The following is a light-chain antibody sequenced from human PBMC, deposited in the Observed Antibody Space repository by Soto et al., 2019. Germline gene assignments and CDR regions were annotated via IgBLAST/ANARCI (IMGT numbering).Light chain of an antibody. J-gene: IGLJ3*02. CDR1: NSNIRSNY. V-gene: IGLV1-51*01. Sequence: QSVFTQPPSLSAAPGQRVAIFCSGTNSNIRSNYVAWFQHLPGTAPKLRIYDTDNRPSAMPDRFSGSKSGTSATLAITGLQAGDEADYYCGSWDNSLSGVLFGVGTKLTV. CDR3: GSWDNSLSGVL. CDR2: DTD.